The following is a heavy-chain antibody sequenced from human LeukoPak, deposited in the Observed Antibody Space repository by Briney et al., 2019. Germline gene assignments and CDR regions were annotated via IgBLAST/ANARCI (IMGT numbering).Heavy chain of an antibody. CDR1: GFTFSSYA. CDR2: IRSSGSST. V-gene: IGHV3-23*01. J-gene: IGHJ4*02. D-gene: IGHD3-10*01. Sequence: PGASLRLSCAASGFTFSSYAMSWVRQAPGKGLEWVSSIRSSGSSTYYADSVKGRFTISRDNSKNTLYLQMNSLRAEDTAVYYCAKNRMVRGVRPPLDYWGQGTLVTVSS. CDR3: AKNRMVRGVRPPLDY.